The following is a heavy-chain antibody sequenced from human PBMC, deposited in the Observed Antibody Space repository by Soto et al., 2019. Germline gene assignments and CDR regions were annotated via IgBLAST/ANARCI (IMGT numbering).Heavy chain of an antibody. V-gene: IGHV1-69*02. Sequence: ASVKVSCKASGGTFSSYTISWVRQAPGQGLEWMGRIIPILGIANYAQKFQGRVTITADKSTSTAYMELSSLRSEDTAVYYCARGYCSSTSCYANYYYCYMDVWGKGTTVTVSS. D-gene: IGHD2-2*01. J-gene: IGHJ6*03. CDR3: ARGYCSSTSCYANYYYCYMDV. CDR2: IIPILGIA. CDR1: GGTFSSYT.